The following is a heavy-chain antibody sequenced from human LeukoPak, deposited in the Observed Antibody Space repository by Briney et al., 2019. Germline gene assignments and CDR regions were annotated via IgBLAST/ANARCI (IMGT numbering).Heavy chain of an antibody. CDR1: GGTFISYA. CDR2: IIPILGIA. V-gene: IGHV1-69*04. Sequence: SVKVSCKASGGTFISYAISWVRQAPGQGVEWRGRIIPILGIANYAQKFQGRVTITADKSTSTAYMELSSLRSEDTAVYYCARDPDSSWYGALDYWGQGTLVTVSS. CDR3: ARDPDSSWYGALDY. D-gene: IGHD6-13*01. J-gene: IGHJ4*02.